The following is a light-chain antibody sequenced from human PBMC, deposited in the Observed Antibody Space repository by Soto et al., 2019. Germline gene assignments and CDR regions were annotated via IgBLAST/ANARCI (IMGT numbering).Light chain of an antibody. V-gene: IGKV3-20*01. Sequence: EFVLTQSPRTLSLSPGERATLSCRASQSISSSFLAWYQQNPGQAPRLHTYGASNRGRGIPDRVSGSGSGTDVTLTISRLETDDYAVYYCQHYASSPPFTCGGGTEVEIK. CDR3: QHYASSPPFT. J-gene: IGKJ4*02. CDR2: GAS. CDR1: QSISSSF.